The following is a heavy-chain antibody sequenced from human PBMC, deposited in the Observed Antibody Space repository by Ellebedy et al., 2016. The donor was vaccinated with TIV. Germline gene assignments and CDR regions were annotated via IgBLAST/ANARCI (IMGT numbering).Heavy chain of an antibody. CDR2: IIPILGIA. Sequence: SVKVSCXASGGTFSSYAISWVRQAPGQGLEWMGRIIPILGIANYAQKFQGRVTITADKSTSTAYMELSSLRSEDTAVYYCARDSRNWFDPWGQGTLVTVSS. CDR3: ARDSRNWFDP. J-gene: IGHJ5*02. CDR1: GGTFSSYA. V-gene: IGHV1-69*04.